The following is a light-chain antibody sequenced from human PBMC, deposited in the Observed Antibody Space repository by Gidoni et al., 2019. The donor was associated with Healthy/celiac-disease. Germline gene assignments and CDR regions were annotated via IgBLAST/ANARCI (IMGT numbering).Light chain of an antibody. Sequence: DIQMTQSPSTLSAAVGDRVTITCRASQRISSWLDWYQQKPGKAPKLLIYDASSLESGVPSRFSGSGSGTEFTLTISSLQPDDFATYYCQQYNSYSLLTFGGGTKVEIK. CDR1: QRISSW. J-gene: IGKJ4*01. CDR3: QQYNSYSLLT. CDR2: DAS. V-gene: IGKV1-5*01.